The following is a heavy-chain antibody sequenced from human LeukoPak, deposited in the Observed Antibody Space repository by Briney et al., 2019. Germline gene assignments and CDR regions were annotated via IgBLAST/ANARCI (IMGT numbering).Heavy chain of an antibody. CDR1: GGSFSGYY. D-gene: IGHD2-21*02. V-gene: IGHV4-34*01. CDR3: ARATARPLDY. J-gene: IGHJ4*02. CDR2: INHSGST. Sequence: PSETLSLTCAVYGGSFSGYYWSWIRQPPGKGLEWIGEINHSGSTNYNPSLKSRVTISVDPSKNQFSLKLSSVTAADTAVYYCARATARPLDYWGQGTLVTVSS.